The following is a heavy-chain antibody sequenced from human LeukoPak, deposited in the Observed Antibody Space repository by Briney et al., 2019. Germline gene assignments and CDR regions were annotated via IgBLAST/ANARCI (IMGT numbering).Heavy chain of an antibody. V-gene: IGHV4-34*01. CDR1: GGSFSGYY. Sequence: PSETLSLTCAVYGGSFSGYYWSWIRQPPGKGLEWIGEINHSGSTNYNPSLKSRVTISVDTSKNQFSLKLSSVTAADTAVYYCARGGSRITRKVHSFQHWGQGTLVTVSS. CDR2: INHSGST. CDR3: ARGGSRITRKVHSFQH. J-gene: IGHJ1*01. D-gene: IGHD3-10*01.